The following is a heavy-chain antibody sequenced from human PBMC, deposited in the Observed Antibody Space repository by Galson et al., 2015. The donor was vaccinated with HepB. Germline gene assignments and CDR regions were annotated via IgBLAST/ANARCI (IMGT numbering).Heavy chain of an antibody. D-gene: IGHD2-21*02. CDR3: AKTRKRTTRNVGAYCGGDCYSNPYYFDY. V-gene: IGHV3-23*01. Sequence: SLRLSCAASGFTFSSYAMSWVRQAPGKGLEWVSAISGSGGSTYYADSVKGRFTISRDNSKNTLYLQMNSLRAEDTAVYYCAKTRKRTTRNVGAYCGGDCYSNPYYFDYWGQGTLVTVSS. J-gene: IGHJ4*02. CDR1: GFTFSSYA. CDR2: ISGSGGST.